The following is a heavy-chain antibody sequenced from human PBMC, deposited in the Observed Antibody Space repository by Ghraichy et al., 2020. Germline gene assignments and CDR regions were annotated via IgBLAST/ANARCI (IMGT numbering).Heavy chain of an antibody. D-gene: IGHD6-19*01. CDR1: GFTVSSNY. J-gene: IGHJ1*01. Sequence: GESLNISCAASGFTVSSNYMSWVRQAPGKGLEWVSVIYSGGSTYYADSVKGRFTISRDNSKNTLYLQMNSLRAEDTAVYYCARHSSGWYPLSNTEYFQHWGQGTLVTVSS. CDR2: IYSGGST. V-gene: IGHV3-53*01. CDR3: ARHSSGWYPLSNTEYFQH.